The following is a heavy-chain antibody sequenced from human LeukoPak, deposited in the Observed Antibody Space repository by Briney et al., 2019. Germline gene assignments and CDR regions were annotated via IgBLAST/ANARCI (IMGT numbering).Heavy chain of an antibody. CDR3: ARVGRTVPAAIANFFDY. Sequence: SSETLSLTCTVSGGSISSGGYYWSWIRQHPGKGLEWIGYIYYSGSTYYNPSLKSRVTISVDTSKNQFSLKLSSVTAADTAVYYCARVGRTVPAAIANFFDYWGQGTLVTVSS. CDR2: IYYSGST. CDR1: GGSISSGGYY. J-gene: IGHJ4*02. V-gene: IGHV4-31*03. D-gene: IGHD2-2*02.